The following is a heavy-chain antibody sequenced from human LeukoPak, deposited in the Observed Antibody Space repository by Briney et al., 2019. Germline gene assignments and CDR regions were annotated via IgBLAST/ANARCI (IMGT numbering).Heavy chain of an antibody. J-gene: IGHJ6*03. CDR1: GYTFTSYG. CDR2: ISAYNGNT. Sequence: ASVKVSCKASGYTFTSYGISWVRQAPGQGLEWMGWISAYNGNTNYAQKLQGRVTMTTDTSTSAAYMELRSLRSDDTAVYYCARDIKIFGVVINYMDVWGKGTTVTVSS. V-gene: IGHV1-18*01. CDR3: ARDIKIFGVVINYMDV. D-gene: IGHD3-3*01.